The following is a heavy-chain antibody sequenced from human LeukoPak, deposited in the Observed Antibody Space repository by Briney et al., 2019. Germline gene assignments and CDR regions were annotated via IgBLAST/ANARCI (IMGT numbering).Heavy chain of an antibody. V-gene: IGHV3-30*18. CDR1: GFTFSSYA. CDR3: AKDKGREGDY. CDR2: ISSDGSEE. Sequence: GGSLRLSCAASGFTFSSYAMSWVRQAQGKGLEWVAVISSDGSEEYYGDSVKGRFTISRDNSKNTLYLQMNSLRVEDTAVYYCAKDKGREGDYWGQGSLVTVSS. D-gene: IGHD1-26*01. J-gene: IGHJ4*02.